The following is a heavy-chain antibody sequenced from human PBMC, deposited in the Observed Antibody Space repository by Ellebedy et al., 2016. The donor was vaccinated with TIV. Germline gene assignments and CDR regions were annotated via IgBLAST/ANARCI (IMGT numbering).Heavy chain of an antibody. V-gene: IGHV3-7*03. CDR2: IKEDGSET. CDR1: GFTFSSFW. J-gene: IGHJ4*01. Sequence: GESLKISCAASGFTFSSFWMSWVRQAPGKGLEWVAKIKEDGSETYHVDSVKGRFTISRDNAKNSVYLQMNSLRAEDTAVYYCAREVQASPYWGHGTLVTVSS. CDR3: AREVQASPY.